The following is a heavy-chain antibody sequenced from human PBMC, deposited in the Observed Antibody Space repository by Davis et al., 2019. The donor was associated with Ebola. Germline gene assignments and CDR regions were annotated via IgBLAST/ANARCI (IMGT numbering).Heavy chain of an antibody. CDR3: ARLGGGYYDFWSGYYGGYFDY. V-gene: IGHV4-59*08. D-gene: IGHD3-3*01. J-gene: IGHJ4*02. CDR1: GGSISSYY. CDR2: IYYSGST. Sequence: SETLSLTCTVSGGSISSYYWSWIRQPPGKGLEWIGYIYYSGSTNYNPSLKSRVTISVDTSKNQFSLKLSSVTAADTAVYYCARLGGGYYDFWSGYYGGYFDYWGQGTLVTVSS.